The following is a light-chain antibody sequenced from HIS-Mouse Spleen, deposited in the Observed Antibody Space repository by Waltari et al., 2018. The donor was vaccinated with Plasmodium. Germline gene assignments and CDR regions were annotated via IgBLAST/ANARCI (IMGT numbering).Light chain of an antibody. V-gene: IGKV1-8*01. CDR2: AAS. CDR3: QQYYSYPLT. CDR1: QGISSY. Sequence: AIRRTRPPSAFAASTGERVTSTCRASQGISSYLAWYQQKPGKAPKLLIYAASTLQSGVPSRFSGSGSGTDFTLTISCLQSEDFATYYCQQYYSYPLTFGGGTKVEIK. J-gene: IGKJ4*01.